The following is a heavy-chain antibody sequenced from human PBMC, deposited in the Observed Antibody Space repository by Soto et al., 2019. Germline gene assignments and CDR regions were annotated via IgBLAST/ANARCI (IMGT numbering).Heavy chain of an antibody. CDR3: ARALRSRIVVADEYYFDY. D-gene: IGHD2-15*01. CDR2: ISSSGSTI. CDR1: GFTFSDYY. V-gene: IGHV3-11*01. Sequence: GGSLRLSCAASGFTFSDYYMSWIRQAPRKGLEWVSYISSSGSTIYYADSVKGRFTISRDNAKNSLYLQMNSLRAEDTAVYYCARALRSRIVVADEYYFDYWGQGTLVTVSS. J-gene: IGHJ4*02.